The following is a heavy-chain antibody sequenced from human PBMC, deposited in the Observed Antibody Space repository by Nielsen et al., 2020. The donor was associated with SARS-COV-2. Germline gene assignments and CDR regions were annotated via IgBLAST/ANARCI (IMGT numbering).Heavy chain of an antibody. CDR3: ARASSSWKI. CDR1: GFTFSSYW. V-gene: IGHV3-7*05. CDR2: IKQDGSEK. D-gene: IGHD6-13*01. Sequence: GESLKISCAASGFTFSSYWMSWVRQAPGKGLEWVANIKQDGSEKYYVDSVKGRFTISRDNAKNSLYLQMNSLRAEDTAVYYCARASSSWKIGGQGTLVTVSS. J-gene: IGHJ4*02.